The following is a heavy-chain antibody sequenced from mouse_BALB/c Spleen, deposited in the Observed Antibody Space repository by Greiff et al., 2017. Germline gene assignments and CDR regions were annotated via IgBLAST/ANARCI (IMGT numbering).Heavy chain of an antibody. Sequence: EVKLVESGGGLVKPGGSLKLSCAASGFTFSDYYMYWVRQTPEKRLEWVATISDGGSYTYYPDSVKGRFTISRDNAKNNLYLQISSLKSEDTAMYYCARERGFGNYGGFAYWGQGTLVTVSA. CDR3: ARERGFGNYGGFAY. V-gene: IGHV5-4*02. CDR2: ISDGGSYT. CDR1: GFTFSDYY. J-gene: IGHJ3*01. D-gene: IGHD2-1*01.